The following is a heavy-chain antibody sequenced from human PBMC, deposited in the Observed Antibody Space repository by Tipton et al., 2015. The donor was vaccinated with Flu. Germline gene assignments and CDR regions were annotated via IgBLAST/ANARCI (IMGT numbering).Heavy chain of an antibody. CDR2: IYYTGYP. D-gene: IGHD3-16*01. CDR1: GGSISSSSHY. V-gene: IGHV4-39*07. CDR3: AKVLFGWVES. Sequence: TLSLTCTVSGGSISSSSHYWGWIRQAPGRGLEWVGSIYYTGYPYYNSSLKNRLAMSIDTSKKQFSLRLSSVTAADTAVYYCAKVLFGWVESWAQGTLVTVSS. J-gene: IGHJ5*01.